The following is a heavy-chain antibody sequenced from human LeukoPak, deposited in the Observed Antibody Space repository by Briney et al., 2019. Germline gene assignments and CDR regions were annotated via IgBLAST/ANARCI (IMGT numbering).Heavy chain of an antibody. CDR3: ARGTAENDY. Sequence: ASVKVSCKASGYTFTGYYMHWVRQAPGQGLEWMGWINPKSGGTNYLQKFQGRVTMTRDTSTSTAYMELSRLGSDDTAVYYCARGTAENDYWGQGTLVTVSS. CDR2: INPKSGGT. V-gene: IGHV1-2*02. J-gene: IGHJ4*02. CDR1: GYTFTGYY. D-gene: IGHD1-14*01.